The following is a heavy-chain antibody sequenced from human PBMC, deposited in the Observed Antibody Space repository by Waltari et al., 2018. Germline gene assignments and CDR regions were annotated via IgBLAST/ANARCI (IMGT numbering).Heavy chain of an antibody. CDR1: GGTFSSYA. CDR2: IIPIFGTA. Sequence: QVQLVQSGAEVKKPGSSVKVSCKASGGTFSSYAISWVRQATGQGLEWMGGIIPIFGTANYAQKFQGRVTITTDESTSTAYMELSSLRSEDTAVYYCASTLGYSGYALGFDYWGQGTLVTVSS. D-gene: IGHD5-12*01. V-gene: IGHV1-69*05. CDR3: ASTLGYSGYALGFDY. J-gene: IGHJ4*02.